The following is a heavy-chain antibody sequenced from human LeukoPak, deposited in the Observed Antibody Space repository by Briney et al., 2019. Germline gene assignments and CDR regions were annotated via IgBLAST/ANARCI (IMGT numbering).Heavy chain of an antibody. CDR3: ARTLHYDKLDPNWVLDP. J-gene: IGHJ5*02. V-gene: IGHV3-7*03. CDR1: GFTFSSYW. CDR2: IKQDGSEK. D-gene: IGHD3-22*01. Sequence: GGSLRLSCAASGFTFSSYWMSWVRQAPGKGLEWVANIKQDGSEKYYVDSVKGRFTISRDNAKNSLYLQMNSLRADDTAVYYCARTLHYDKLDPNWVLDPWGQGTLVTVSS.